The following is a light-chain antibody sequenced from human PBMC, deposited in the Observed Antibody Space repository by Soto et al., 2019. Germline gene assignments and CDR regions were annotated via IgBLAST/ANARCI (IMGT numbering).Light chain of an antibody. V-gene: IGKV1-5*03. CDR2: KAS. J-gene: IGKJ1*01. CDR1: QTISSG. CDR3: QHYNSYSEA. Sequence: DIQMTPSPSTLSGSVGDRVTITCRASQTISSGLCWYQQKQGKDHKLQIYKASPLTRGVPSRFRGSGSGTEFTLTIISMQHYDFETYYCQHYNSYSEAFGQGTKVDI.